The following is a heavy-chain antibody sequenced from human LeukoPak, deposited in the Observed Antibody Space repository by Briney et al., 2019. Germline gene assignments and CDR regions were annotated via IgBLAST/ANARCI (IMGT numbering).Heavy chain of an antibody. CDR3: ARRAHLAQLGVDWFVP. D-gene: IGHD2-8*01. CDR1: GDGFDNYG. Sequence: GESLKISCRVSGDGFDNYGIGWVRHMSGEGLQWVATIHPSSSATHYSPSFQGRASISADKAITTAYLQWNSLRTSDTAIYFCARRAHLAQLGVDWFVPWGQGTLVTVSS. CDR2: IHPSSSAT. J-gene: IGHJ5*02. V-gene: IGHV5-51*01.